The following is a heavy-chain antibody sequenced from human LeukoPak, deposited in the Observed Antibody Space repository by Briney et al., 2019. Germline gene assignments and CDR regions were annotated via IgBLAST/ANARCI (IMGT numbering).Heavy chain of an antibody. CDR2: ISYDGSNK. CDR3: AKQGFGGSHFDY. J-gene: IGHJ4*02. V-gene: IGHV3-30*18. CDR1: GFAFSSYG. Sequence: GRSLRLSCAASGFAFSSYGMHWVRQAPGKGLEWVAVISYDGSNKYYADSVKGRFTISRDNSKNTLYLQMNSLRAEDTAVYYCAKQGFGGSHFDYWGQGTLVTVSS. D-gene: IGHD3-10*01.